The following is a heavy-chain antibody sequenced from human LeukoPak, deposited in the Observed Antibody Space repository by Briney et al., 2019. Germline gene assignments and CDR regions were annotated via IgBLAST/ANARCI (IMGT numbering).Heavy chain of an antibody. Sequence: ASVKVSCKASGYTFTSYGISWVRQAPGQGLEWMGWISAYNGNTNYAQKPQGRVTMTTDTSTSTAYMELRSLRSDDTAVYYCARDRRDGYNLVFDYWGQGTLVTVSS. CDR3: ARDRRDGYNLVFDY. CDR2: ISAYNGNT. J-gene: IGHJ4*02. V-gene: IGHV1-18*01. CDR1: GYTFTSYG. D-gene: IGHD5-24*01.